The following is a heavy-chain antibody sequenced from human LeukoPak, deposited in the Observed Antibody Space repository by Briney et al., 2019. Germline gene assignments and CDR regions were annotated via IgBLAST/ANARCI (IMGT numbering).Heavy chain of an antibody. D-gene: IGHD4-17*01. Sequence: GGSLRLSCAASGFTFDDFGRSWVRQAPGKGLEWVSSINWNGGRTGYADSVKGRFIISRDNAKNSLYLQMNSLRAEDTALYYCARESTVTTFWFDPWGQGTLVTVSS. CDR3: ARESTVTTFWFDP. V-gene: IGHV3-20*04. CDR1: GFTFDDFG. J-gene: IGHJ5*02. CDR2: INWNGGRT.